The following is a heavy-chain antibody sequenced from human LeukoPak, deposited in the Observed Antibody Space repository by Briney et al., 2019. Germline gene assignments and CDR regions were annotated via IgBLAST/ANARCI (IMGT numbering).Heavy chain of an antibody. CDR1: GFTFSSYS. V-gene: IGHV3-48*01. D-gene: IGHD6-13*01. CDR2: ISSSSSTI. Sequence: GGSLRLSCAASGFTFSSYSMNWVRQAPGKGLEWVSYISSSSSTIYYADSVKGRFTISRDNAKNSLYLQMNSLRAEDTAVYYCARLPPLAAAAGSWGAFDIWGQGTMVTVSS. CDR3: ARLPPLAAAAGSWGAFDI. J-gene: IGHJ3*02.